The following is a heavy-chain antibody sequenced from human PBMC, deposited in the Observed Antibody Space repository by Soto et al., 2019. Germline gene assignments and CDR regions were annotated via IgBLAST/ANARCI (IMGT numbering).Heavy chain of an antibody. D-gene: IGHD3-22*01. CDR3: ATLYYYDSSGYREMAFDI. CDR1: GYTLTELS. J-gene: IGHJ3*02. V-gene: IGHV1-24*01. CDR2: FVPEDGET. Sequence: ASVKVSCKVSGYTLTELSMHWVRQAPGKGLEWMGGFVPEDGETIYAQKFQGRVTMTEDTSTDTAYMELSSLRSEDTAVYYCATLYYYDSSGYREMAFDIWGQGTMVTVSS.